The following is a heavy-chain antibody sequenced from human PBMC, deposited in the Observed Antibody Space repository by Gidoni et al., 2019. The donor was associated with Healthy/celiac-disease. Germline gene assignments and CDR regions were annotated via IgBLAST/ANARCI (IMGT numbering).Heavy chain of an antibody. D-gene: IGHD1-26*01. Sequence: QVQLVESGGGVVQPGRSLRLPCAASGFTFSSYAMHWVRQAPGKGLEWVAVISYDGSNKYYADSVKGRFTISRDNSKNTLYLQMNSLRAEDTAVYYCAREGDSGSYLSYYYYYGMDVWGQGTTVTVSS. V-gene: IGHV3-30-3*01. J-gene: IGHJ6*02. CDR2: ISYDGSNK. CDR1: GFTFSSYA. CDR3: AREGDSGSYLSYYYYYGMDV.